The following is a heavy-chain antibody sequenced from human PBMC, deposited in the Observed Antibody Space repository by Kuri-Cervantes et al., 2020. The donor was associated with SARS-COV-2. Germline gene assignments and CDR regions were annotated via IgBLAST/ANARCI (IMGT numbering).Heavy chain of an antibody. J-gene: IGHJ3*02. CDR2: INPSGGST. D-gene: IGHD5-12*01. Sequence: ASVKVSCKASGYTFTSYYMHWVRQAPGQGLEWMGIINPSGGSTSYAQKFQGRVTMTRDTSTSTVYMELSSLRSEDTAVYYCARELVATMGTDDAFDIWGQGTMVTVSS. CDR1: GYTFTSYY. V-gene: IGHV1-46*01. CDR3: ARELVATMGTDDAFDI.